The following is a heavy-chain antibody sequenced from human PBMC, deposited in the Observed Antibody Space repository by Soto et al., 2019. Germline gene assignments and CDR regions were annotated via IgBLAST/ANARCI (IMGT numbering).Heavy chain of an antibody. CDR2: IIPIFHTA. J-gene: IGHJ6*02. CDR3: ARVGYCNTTSCLFYHYHHGMDV. Sequence: SVKVSCKASGDTFISYAISWVRRAPGQGLEWMGGIIPIFHTANYALKFQARVTMTADESARTAYMELSGLRSEDTAVYYCARVGYCNTTSCLFYHYHHGMDVWGQGTTVTVSS. D-gene: IGHD2-2*01. V-gene: IGHV1-69*13. CDR1: GDTFISYA.